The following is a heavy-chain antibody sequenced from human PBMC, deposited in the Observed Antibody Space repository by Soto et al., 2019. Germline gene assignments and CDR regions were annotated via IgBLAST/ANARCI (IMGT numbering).Heavy chain of an antibody. V-gene: IGHV4-31*02. Sequence: SETLSLTCTVSGGSISSGGYYWSWIRPHPGKGLEWIGYIYYSGSTYYNPSLKSRVTISVDTSKNQFSLKLSSVTAADTAVYYCARDRVYAEAYYYYYGMDVWGQGTTVTVSS. CDR1: GGSISSGGYY. CDR2: IYYSGST. J-gene: IGHJ6*02. CDR3: ARDRVYAEAYYYYYGMDV. D-gene: IGHD2-8*01.